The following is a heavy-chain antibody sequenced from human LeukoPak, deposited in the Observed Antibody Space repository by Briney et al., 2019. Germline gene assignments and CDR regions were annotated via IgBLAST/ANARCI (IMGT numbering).Heavy chain of an antibody. J-gene: IGHJ4*02. D-gene: IGHD4-17*01. CDR2: IKQDGSEK. CDR3: AKDLWEGVTTGY. V-gene: IGHV3-7*01. Sequence: GGSLRLSCAASGFTSSSYWMSWVRQAPGKGLEWVANIKQDGSEKYYVDSVKGRFTISRDNAKNTVYLQMNSLRPEDTAVYYCAKDLWEGVTTGYWGQGTLVTVSP. CDR1: GFTSSSYW.